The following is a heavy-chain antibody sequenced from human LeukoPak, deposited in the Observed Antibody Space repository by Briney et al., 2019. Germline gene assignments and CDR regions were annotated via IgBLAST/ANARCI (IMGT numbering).Heavy chain of an antibody. CDR3: ARDGYSSSSGRGGYYYYYYMDV. CDR2: IWYDGSNK. CDR1: GFTFSSYG. D-gene: IGHD6-6*01. V-gene: IGHV3-33*01. J-gene: IGHJ6*03. Sequence: HPGRSLRLSCAASGFTFSSYGMHWVRQAPGKGLEGVAVIWYDGSNKYYADSVKGRFTISRDNSKNTLYLQMNSLRAEDTAVYYCARDGYSSSSGRGGYYYYYYMDVWGKGTTVTVSS.